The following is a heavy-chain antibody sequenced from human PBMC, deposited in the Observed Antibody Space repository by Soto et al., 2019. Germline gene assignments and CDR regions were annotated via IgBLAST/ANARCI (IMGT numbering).Heavy chain of an antibody. Sequence: SVKVSCKASGGTFSSYTISGVRQAPGQGLEWMGRIIPILGIANYAQKFQGRVTITADKSTSTAYMELSSLRSEDTAVYYCARSGLVGATPIDYWGQGTLVTVSS. D-gene: IGHD1-26*01. CDR2: IIPILGIA. CDR3: ARSGLVGATPIDY. CDR1: GGTFSSYT. J-gene: IGHJ4*02. V-gene: IGHV1-69*02.